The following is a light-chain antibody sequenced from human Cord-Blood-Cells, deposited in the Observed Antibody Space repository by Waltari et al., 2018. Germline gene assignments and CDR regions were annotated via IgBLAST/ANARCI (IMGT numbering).Light chain of an antibody. Sequence: QSALTQPASVSGSPGQSITISCTATSSDVGGYNYFSWYQQHPGKAPKLMIYDVSKRPSGVSNRFSGSKSGNTASLTISGLQAEDEADYYCSSYTSSSTFNVVFGGGTKLTVL. J-gene: IGLJ2*01. V-gene: IGLV2-14*01. CDR3: SSYTSSSTFNVV. CDR1: SSDVGGYNY. CDR2: DVS.